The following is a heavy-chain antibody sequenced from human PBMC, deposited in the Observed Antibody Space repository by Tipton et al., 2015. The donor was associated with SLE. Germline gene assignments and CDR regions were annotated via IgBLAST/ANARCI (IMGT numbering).Heavy chain of an antibody. CDR3: AKTAGGDYAVDY. CDR1: GGSISSPNW. D-gene: IGHD4-17*01. Sequence: TLSLTCAISGGSISSPNWWTWVRQPPGKGLEWIGEIFQTGSTIYNPSLKSRVAISVDMSKNQFSLKLNSVTAADTAVYHCAKTAGGDYAVDYWGQGILVTVSS. CDR2: IFQTGST. J-gene: IGHJ4*02. V-gene: IGHV4-4*02.